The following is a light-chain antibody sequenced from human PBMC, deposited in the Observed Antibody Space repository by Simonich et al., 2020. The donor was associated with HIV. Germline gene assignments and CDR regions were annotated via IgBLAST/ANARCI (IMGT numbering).Light chain of an antibody. J-gene: IGKJ4*01. Sequence: IQMTQSTSSLSASVGNRVTITCRVRQIISRDLNWYKQKPVKAPKLLIYAASSVQSGVPSRFSGRGSGTDFTLTISSLQPEDFATYYCQQSYSTPLTFGGGTKVEIK. CDR1: QIISRD. V-gene: IGKV1-39*01. CDR2: AAS. CDR3: QQSYSTPLT.